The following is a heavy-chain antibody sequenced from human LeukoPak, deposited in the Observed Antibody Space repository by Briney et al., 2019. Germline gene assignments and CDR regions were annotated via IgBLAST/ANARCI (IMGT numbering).Heavy chain of an antibody. CDR3: ARRNSGWPFDW. Sequence: SETLSLTCSVSGGSISSSSHYWGWIRQPPGKGLELIGHIFSSGTTYYNPSLQSRVTISADTSKDQFSLKVNSVSAADTAVYYCARRNSGWPFDWWGPGSLVTVSS. CDR2: IFSSGTT. CDR1: GGSISSSSHY. V-gene: IGHV4-39*01. J-gene: IGHJ4*02. D-gene: IGHD6-19*01.